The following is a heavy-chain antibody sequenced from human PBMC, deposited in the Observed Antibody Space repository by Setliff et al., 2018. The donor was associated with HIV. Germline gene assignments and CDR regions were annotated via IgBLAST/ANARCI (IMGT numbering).Heavy chain of an antibody. J-gene: IGHJ4*02. CDR1: GGSFSGYY. Sequence: PSETLSLTCAVYGGSFSGYYWSWIRQPPGKGLEWIGEINHSGSTNYNMSLWSRVTISLDASRNQFSLELISVTLADTAVYYCARGGGNPFDYWGQRTLVTVSS. V-gene: IGHV4-34*01. CDR2: INHSGST. CDR3: ARGGGNPFDY.